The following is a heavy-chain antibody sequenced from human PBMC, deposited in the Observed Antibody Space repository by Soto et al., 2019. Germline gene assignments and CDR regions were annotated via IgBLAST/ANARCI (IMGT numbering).Heavy chain of an antibody. CDR1: GFTFSSYA. CDR3: ARLGLQSFGFFDY. D-gene: IGHD3-16*01. J-gene: IGHJ4*02. CDR2: ISGSGGST. Sequence: GGSLRLSCAASGFTFSSYAMSWVRQAPGKGLEWVSAISGSGGSTYYADSVKGRFTISRDNSKNTLYLQMNSLRAEDTAMYYCARLGLQSFGFFDYWGQGTLVTVSS. V-gene: IGHV3-23*01.